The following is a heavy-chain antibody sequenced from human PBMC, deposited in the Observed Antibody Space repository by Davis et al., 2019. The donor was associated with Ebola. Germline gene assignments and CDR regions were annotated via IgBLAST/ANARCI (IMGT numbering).Heavy chain of an antibody. D-gene: IGHD1-26*01. J-gene: IGHJ6*02. CDR1: GYTFTSYG. CDR2: INPSGGST. V-gene: IGHV1-46*01. CDR3: ARDPPLYIVGAKQENGMDV. Sequence: ASVKVSCKASGYTFTSYGISWVRQAPGQGLEWMGIINPSGGSTSYAQKFQGRVTMTRDTSTSTVYMELSSLRSEDTAVYYCARDPPLYIVGAKQENGMDVWGQGTTVTVSS.